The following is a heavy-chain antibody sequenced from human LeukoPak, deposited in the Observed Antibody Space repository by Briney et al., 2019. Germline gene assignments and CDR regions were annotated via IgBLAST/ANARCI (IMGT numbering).Heavy chain of an antibody. D-gene: IGHD1-1*01. J-gene: IGHJ3*02. CDR1: GFTFSSYE. CDR3: ARDSAGTSAFDI. Sequence: PGGSQRLSCAASGFTFSSYEMNWVRQAPGKGLEWVSYISSTGSTIYYADSVKGRFTISRDNAKNSLYLQMNSLRDEDTAVYYCARDSAGTSAFDIWGQGAMVTVSS. V-gene: IGHV3-48*03. CDR2: ISSTGSTI.